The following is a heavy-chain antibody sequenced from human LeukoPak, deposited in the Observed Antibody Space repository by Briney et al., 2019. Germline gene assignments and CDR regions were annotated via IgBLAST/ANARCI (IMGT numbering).Heavy chain of an antibody. D-gene: IGHD3-3*01. Sequence: KASETLSLTCTVSGGSISSYYWSWIRQPPGKGLEWIGYIYYSGSTNYNPSLKSRVTISVDTSKNQFSLKLSSVTAADTAVYYCARDGGYDFWSGYYPDYWGQGTLVTVSS. CDR3: ARDGGYDFWSGYYPDY. CDR2: IYYSGST. V-gene: IGHV4-59*01. CDR1: GGSISSYY. J-gene: IGHJ4*02.